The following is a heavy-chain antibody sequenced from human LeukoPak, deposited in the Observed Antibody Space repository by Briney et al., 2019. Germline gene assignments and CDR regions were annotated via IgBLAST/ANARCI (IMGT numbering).Heavy chain of an antibody. D-gene: IGHD3-3*01. Sequence: GGSLRLSCAASGFTFSSYSMNWVRLAPGKGLEWVSSISSSSSYIYYADSVKGRFTISRDNAKNSLYLQMNSLRAEDTAVYYCAKDRAYYDFWSGYSYDAFDIWGQGTMVTVSS. CDR1: GFTFSSYS. CDR3: AKDRAYYDFWSGYSYDAFDI. J-gene: IGHJ3*02. CDR2: ISSSSSYI. V-gene: IGHV3-21*04.